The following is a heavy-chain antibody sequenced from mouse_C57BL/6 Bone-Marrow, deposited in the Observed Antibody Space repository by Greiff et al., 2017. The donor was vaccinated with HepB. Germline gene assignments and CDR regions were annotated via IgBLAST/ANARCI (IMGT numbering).Heavy chain of an antibody. J-gene: IGHJ3*01. Sequence: QVHVKQPGAELVKPGASVKLSCKASGYTFTSYWMQWVKQRPGQGLEWIGEIDPSDSYTNYNQKFKGKATLTVDTSSSTAYMQLSSLTSEDSAVYYCAREGLRGFAYWGQGTLVTVSA. D-gene: IGHD2-4*01. V-gene: IGHV1-50*01. CDR2: IDPSDSYT. CDR1: GYTFTSYW. CDR3: AREGLRGFAY.